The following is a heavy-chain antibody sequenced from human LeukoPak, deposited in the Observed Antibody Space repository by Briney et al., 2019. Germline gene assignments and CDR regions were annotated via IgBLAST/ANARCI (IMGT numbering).Heavy chain of an antibody. Sequence: SETLSLTCTVSGGSISSGDYYWSWLRQPPGKGLEWIGYIYYSGSTYYNPSLKSRVTISVDTSKNQFSLKLSSVTAADTAVYYCAREPAAMGWFDPWGQGTLVTVSS. CDR2: IYYSGST. CDR3: AREPAAMGWFDP. D-gene: IGHD2-2*01. J-gene: IGHJ5*02. CDR1: GGSISSGDYY. V-gene: IGHV4-30-4*01.